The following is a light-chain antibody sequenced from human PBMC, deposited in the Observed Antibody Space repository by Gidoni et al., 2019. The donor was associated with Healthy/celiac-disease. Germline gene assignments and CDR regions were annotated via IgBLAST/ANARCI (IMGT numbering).Light chain of an antibody. CDR1: QSISSW. CDR2: AAS. Sequence: DIQMTQSPSTLSASVGDRVTITCRASQSISSWLGWYQQKPGKAPKLLIYAASSLESGVPSRFSGSGSGTEFTLTISSLQPDDFATYYCQQYNSYSCTFGQGTKVEIK. CDR3: QQYNSYSCT. V-gene: IGKV1-5*01. J-gene: IGKJ1*01.